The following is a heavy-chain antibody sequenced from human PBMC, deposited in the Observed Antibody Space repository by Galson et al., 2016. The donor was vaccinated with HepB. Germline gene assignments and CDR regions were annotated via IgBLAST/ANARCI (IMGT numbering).Heavy chain of an antibody. D-gene: IGHD2-8*02. CDR3: ATTGGNYFYSLDV. CDR2: ISPFNDAT. Sequence: SVKVFCKASGYSFSNYAVTWVRQAPGQGLEYLGWISPFNDATNYAQKVQGRVSLTTDTSTNTVHMELRSLRSDDSAVYYCATTGGNYFYSLDVWGQGTTVTVSS. CDR1: GYSFSNYA. J-gene: IGHJ6*02. V-gene: IGHV1-18*01.